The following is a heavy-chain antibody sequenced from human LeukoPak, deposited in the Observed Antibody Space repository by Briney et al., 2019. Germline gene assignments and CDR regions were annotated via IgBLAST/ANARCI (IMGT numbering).Heavy chain of an antibody. D-gene: IGHD3-3*01. CDR1: GFTFSSYS. CDR3: AKAHYWSIDY. Sequence: GGSLRLSCAASGFTFSSYSMNWVRQAPGKGLEWVSSISSSSSYIYYADSVKGRFTISRDNAKNSLYLQMNSLRAEDTGVYYCAKAHYWSIDYWGRGTLVTVSS. CDR2: ISSSSSYI. V-gene: IGHV3-21*01. J-gene: IGHJ4*02.